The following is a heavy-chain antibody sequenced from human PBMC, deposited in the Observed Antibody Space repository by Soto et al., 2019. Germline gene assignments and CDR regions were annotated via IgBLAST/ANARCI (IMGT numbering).Heavy chain of an antibody. CDR3: ARAVGDPLYYLDY. Sequence: QVQLQESGPGLVRPSETLSLTCTVSSDSISSYYWIWIRQSPGKGLEWIGYTDYSGNTNYNPSLRRRVTRSGDTSKNQFSLRLSSVTAADTAVYYCARAVGDPLYYLDYWGQGTLGTVSS. J-gene: IGHJ4*02. D-gene: IGHD6-19*01. V-gene: IGHV4-59*08. CDR2: TDYSGNT. CDR1: SDSISSYY.